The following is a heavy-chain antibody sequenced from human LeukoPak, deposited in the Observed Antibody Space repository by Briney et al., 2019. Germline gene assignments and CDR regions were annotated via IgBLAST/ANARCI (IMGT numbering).Heavy chain of an antibody. Sequence: GGSLRLSCAASRFTFSSYVMSWVRQAPGKGLECVSAISGSGRSTYYADSVKGRFTISRDNSKNMLYLQMNSLRAEDTAVYYCAKDLYGDYGLDYWGQGTLVAVSS. V-gene: IGHV3-23*01. CDR3: AKDLYGDYGLDY. D-gene: IGHD4-17*01. J-gene: IGHJ4*02. CDR2: ISGSGRST. CDR1: RFTFSSYV.